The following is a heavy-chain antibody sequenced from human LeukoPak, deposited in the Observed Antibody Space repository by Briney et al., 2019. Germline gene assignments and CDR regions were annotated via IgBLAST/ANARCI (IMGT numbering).Heavy chain of an antibody. CDR3: VRGGSYTFDP. D-gene: IGHD1-26*01. J-gene: IGHJ5*02. CDR1: GFTLSHYW. CDR2: IKEDGSEK. V-gene: IGHV3-7*01. Sequence: GGSLRLSCSAFGFTLSHYWMTWVRQAPGKGLGWVASIKEDGSEKSYVDSVKGRFTISRDNAKNSLYLQMNSLGAEDTAVYYCVRGGSYTFDPWGQGILVTVSS.